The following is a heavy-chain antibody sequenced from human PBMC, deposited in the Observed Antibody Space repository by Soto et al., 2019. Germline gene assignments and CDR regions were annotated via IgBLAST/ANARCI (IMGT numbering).Heavy chain of an antibody. V-gene: IGHV3-53*01. CDR1: GLTISGKKY. D-gene: IGHD1-1*01. Sequence: DVQLVESGGGLIQPRESLRLSCAAFGLTISGKKYVAWVRQAPGKGLEWVSALYDVDGSFYADSVKGRFTTSSDSSKTTVYLQMNDLRPDDTAVYYCATWHEREHAYDVWGHGTTVTVSS. CDR3: ATWHEREHAYDV. CDR2: LYDVDGS. J-gene: IGHJ3*01.